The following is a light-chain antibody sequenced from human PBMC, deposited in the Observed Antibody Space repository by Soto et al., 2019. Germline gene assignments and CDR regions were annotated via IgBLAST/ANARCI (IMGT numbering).Light chain of an antibody. CDR3: QQYNNWPYT. CDR2: GAS. CDR1: QSVSSN. J-gene: IGKJ2*01. V-gene: IGKV3-15*01. Sequence: EIVMTQSPATLSVSPGERATLSCRASQSVSSNLAWYQQKPGQAPRLLIYGASTRATGIPARFSGSGSGTEFTLPISSLQSEDFAVYYCQQYNNWPYTFGQGTKVDI.